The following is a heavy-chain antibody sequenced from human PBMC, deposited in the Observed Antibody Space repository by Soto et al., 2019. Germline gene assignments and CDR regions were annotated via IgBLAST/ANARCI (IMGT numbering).Heavy chain of an antibody. CDR2: INHSGST. CDR3: AAYDSWYNY. J-gene: IGHJ4*02. CDR1: GGSFSGYY. V-gene: IGHV4-34*01. Sequence: PSETLSLTCAVYGGSFSGYYWSWIRQPPGKGLEWIGEINHSGSTNYNPSLKNRVALSIDPSKNQFSLRLTSVTTADTAVYYCAAYDSWYNYWGQGTLVTVSS. D-gene: IGHD6-13*01.